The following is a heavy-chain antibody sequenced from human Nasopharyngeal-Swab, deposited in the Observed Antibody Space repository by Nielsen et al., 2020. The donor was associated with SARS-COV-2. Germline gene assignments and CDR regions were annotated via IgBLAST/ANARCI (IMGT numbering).Heavy chain of an antibody. CDR2: IYSGGST. V-gene: IGHV3-66*02. CDR3: ARQGFVLYFDY. CDR1: GFTVSSNY. D-gene: IGHD2-8*01. Sequence: GGSLRLSCAASGFTVSSNYMSWVRQAPGKGLEWVSAIYSGGSTYYADSVKGRFTISRDNSKNTLYLQMNSLRAEDTAVYYCARQGFVLYFDYWGQGTLVTVSS. J-gene: IGHJ4*02.